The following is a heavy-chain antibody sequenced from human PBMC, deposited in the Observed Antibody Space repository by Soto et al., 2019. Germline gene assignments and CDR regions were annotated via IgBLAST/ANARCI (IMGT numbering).Heavy chain of an antibody. CDR1: GYTFTGYY. Sequence: GASVKVSCKASGYTFTGYYMHWVRQAPGQGLGWMGWINPNSGGTNYAQKFQGWVTMTRDTSISTAYMELSRLRSDDTAVYYCARYHAVGDWLLSGLDYWGQGTLVTVSS. CDR3: ARYHAVGDWLLSGLDY. CDR2: INPNSGGT. D-gene: IGHD3-9*01. J-gene: IGHJ4*02. V-gene: IGHV1-2*04.